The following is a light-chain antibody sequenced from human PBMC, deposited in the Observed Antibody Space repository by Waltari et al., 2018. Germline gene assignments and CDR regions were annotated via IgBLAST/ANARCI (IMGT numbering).Light chain of an antibody. CDR1: SSDVGSYNL. V-gene: IGLV2-23*02. CDR3: SSYAGNRSVV. CDR2: EVS. Sequence: QSALTQPASVSGSPGQSITVSCTETSSDVGSYNLVSWYQQHPGKAPKLLIFEVSQLPSGISNRFSGSKSGNTASLTVSGLQAEDGADYYCSSYAGNRSVVFGGGTKLTVL. J-gene: IGLJ2*01.